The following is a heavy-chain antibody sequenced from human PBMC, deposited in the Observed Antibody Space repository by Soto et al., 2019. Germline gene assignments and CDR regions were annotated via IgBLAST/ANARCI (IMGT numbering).Heavy chain of an antibody. V-gene: IGHV3-30-3*01. CDR1: GFIFSSYA. CDR3: ARPYSAYVPFDY. CDR2: ISYDGSNK. J-gene: IGHJ4*02. D-gene: IGHD5-12*01. Sequence: PGGSLRLSCAASGFIFSSYAMHWVRQTPGKGLEWVAVISYDGSNKYYTDSVKGRFTISRDNSKNTLYLQMNNLRAEDTAVYYCARPYSAYVPFDYWGQGTLVTVSS.